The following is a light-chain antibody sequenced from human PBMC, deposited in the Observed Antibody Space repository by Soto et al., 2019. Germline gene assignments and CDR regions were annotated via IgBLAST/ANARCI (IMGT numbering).Light chain of an antibody. CDR2: STN. J-gene: IGLJ2*01. Sequence: QTVVTQEPSFSVSPGGTVTLTCGLSSGSVSTSYYPSWYQQTPGQAPRTLIYSTNTRSSGVPDRFSGSILGNKAALTITGAQADDESDYYCVLYIGSGILFGGGTKLTVL. V-gene: IGLV8-61*01. CDR1: SGSVSTSYY. CDR3: VLYIGSGIL.